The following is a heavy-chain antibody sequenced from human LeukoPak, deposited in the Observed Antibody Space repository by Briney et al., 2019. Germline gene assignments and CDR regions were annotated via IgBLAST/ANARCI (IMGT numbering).Heavy chain of an antibody. J-gene: IGHJ4*02. CDR1: GFTFSSYG. D-gene: IGHD2-15*01. CDR3: AQLLLRGPTA. CDR2: IGGRDGST. Sequence: GGSLRLSCAASGFTFSSYGMSWVRQAPGKGLEWVSAIGGRDGSTYYADSVKGRFTISRDNSKNTLYVQMNSLRAEDTAVYYCAQLLLRGPTAWGQGTLVTVSS. V-gene: IGHV3-23*01.